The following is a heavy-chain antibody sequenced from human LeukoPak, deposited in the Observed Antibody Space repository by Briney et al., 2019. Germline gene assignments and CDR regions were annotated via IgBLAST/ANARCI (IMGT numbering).Heavy chain of an antibody. CDR3: AREGVVVPAPMNGFDP. D-gene: IGHD2-2*01. CDR1: GGSISSGDYY. V-gene: IGHV4-30-4*01. J-gene: IGHJ5*02. CDR2: IYYSGNT. Sequence: PSETLSLTCTVSGGSISSGDYYWSWIRQPPGKGLEWIGYIYYSGNTYYNPSLKSRVTISVDTSKHQFSLKLSSVTAADTAVYYCAREGVVVPAPMNGFDPWGQGTLVTVSS.